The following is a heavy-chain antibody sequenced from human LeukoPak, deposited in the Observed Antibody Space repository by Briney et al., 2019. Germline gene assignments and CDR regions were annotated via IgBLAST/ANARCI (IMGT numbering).Heavy chain of an antibody. Sequence: GRSLRLSCAASGFTFSSYAMHWVRQAPGKGLEWVAVISYDGSNKYYADSVKGRFTISRDNSKNTLYLQMNSLRAEDTAVYYCAENSALEYWGQGPLVTVSS. CDR2: ISYDGSNK. CDR3: AENSALEY. D-gene: IGHD1/OR15-1a*01. J-gene: IGHJ4*02. V-gene: IGHV3-30-3*01. CDR1: GFTFSSYA.